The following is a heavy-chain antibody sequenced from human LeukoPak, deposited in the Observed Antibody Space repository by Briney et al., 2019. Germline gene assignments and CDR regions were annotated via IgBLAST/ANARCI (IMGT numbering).Heavy chain of an antibody. D-gene: IGHD2-2*01. CDR1: GFTFSSYS. V-gene: IGHV3-21*05. J-gene: IGHJ4*02. CDR2: IGISSGNT. CDR3: EKDTKYAFDK. Sequence: GGSLRLSCVASGFTFSSYSMNWVRQAPGKGLEWISYIGISSGNTKYADSVKGRFTISGDKAKNSVYLQMNSLRAEDTAVYYCEKDTKYAFDKWGQGTLVTVSS.